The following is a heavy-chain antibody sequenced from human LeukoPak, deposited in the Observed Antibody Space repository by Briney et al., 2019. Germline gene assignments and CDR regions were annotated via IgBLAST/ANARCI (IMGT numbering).Heavy chain of an antibody. Sequence: GGSLRLSCAASGFTFSSYWMSWVRQAPGKGLEWVANIKQDGSEKYYVDSVKGRFTISRDNAKNSLYLQMNSLRAEDTAVYYCARVTGIATRYYYYMDVWGKGTTVTVSS. V-gene: IGHV3-7*01. CDR1: GFTFSSYW. CDR2: IKQDGSEK. J-gene: IGHJ6*03. D-gene: IGHD6-13*01. CDR3: ARVTGIATRYYYYMDV.